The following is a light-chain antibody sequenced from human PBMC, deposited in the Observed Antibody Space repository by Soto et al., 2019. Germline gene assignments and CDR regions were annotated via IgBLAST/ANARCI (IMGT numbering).Light chain of an antibody. CDR3: QQYNNWPPWT. J-gene: IGKJ1*01. Sequence: EIVMTQSPATLAVSPGERATLSCRASQRVSSNLAWYQQKPGQAPRLLIYGASTRATGIPARFSGSGSGTEFTLTISSLQSEDFAVYYCQQYNNWPPWTFGQGTK. CDR1: QRVSSN. V-gene: IGKV3-15*01. CDR2: GAS.